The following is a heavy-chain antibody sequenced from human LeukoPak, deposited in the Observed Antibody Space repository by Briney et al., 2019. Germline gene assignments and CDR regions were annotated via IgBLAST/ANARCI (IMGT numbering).Heavy chain of an antibody. J-gene: IGHJ6*02. Sequence: GGSLRLSCASSGFTSRSYSMKWVRHAPGKGVEWVPSISSSSSYIYYADSVKGRFTITRDNTNNALYLQINSLRAEDTAVYYCARDNDTRGYYYYGMDVWGQGTTVTVSS. V-gene: IGHV3-21*01. D-gene: IGHD3-9*01. CDR1: GFTSRSYS. CDR3: ARDNDTRGYYYYGMDV. CDR2: ISSSSSYI.